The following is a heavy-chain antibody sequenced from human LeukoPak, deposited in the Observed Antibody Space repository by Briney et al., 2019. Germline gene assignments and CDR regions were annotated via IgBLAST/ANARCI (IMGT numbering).Heavy chain of an antibody. Sequence: GASVKVSCKASGYTFTSYDINWVRQATGQGLEWMGWMNPNSGNTGYAQKFQGRVTMTRDTSISTAYMELSSLRSEDTAVYYCARASMVRGVIITLYRWFWFDPWGQGTLVTVSS. J-gene: IGHJ5*02. V-gene: IGHV1-8*01. CDR2: MNPNSGNT. CDR3: ARASMVRGVIITLYRWFWFDP. CDR1: GYTFTSYD. D-gene: IGHD3-10*01.